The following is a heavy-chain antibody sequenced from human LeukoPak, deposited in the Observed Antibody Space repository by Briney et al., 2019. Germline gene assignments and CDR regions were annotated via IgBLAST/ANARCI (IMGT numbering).Heavy chain of an antibody. CDR1: GFTFSTYG. J-gene: IGHJ4*02. CDR3: AKDLRGYSYDSFDY. CDR2: MRFDGSDK. Sequence: GGSLRLSCAASGFTFSTYGMHWVRQAPGKGLEWMSFMRFDGSDKYYADSVKGRFTISRDNSKNTLYLQMNSLRVEDTAVYYCAKDLRGYSYDSFDYWGQGTLVTVSS. D-gene: IGHD5-18*01. V-gene: IGHV3-30*02.